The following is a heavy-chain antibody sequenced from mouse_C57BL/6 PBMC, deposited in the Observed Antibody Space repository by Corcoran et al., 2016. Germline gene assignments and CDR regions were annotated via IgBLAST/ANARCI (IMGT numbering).Heavy chain of an antibody. D-gene: IGHD1-1*01. CDR2: INPNNGGT. Sequence: EVQLQQSGPELVKPGASVKISCKAFGYTFTDYYMNWVKQSHGKSLEWIGDINPNNGGTSYNQKFKGKATLTVDKSSSTAYMELRSLTSEDSAVYYCARPYYYYGSSSHYFDYGGQGTTLTVSS. CDR1: GYTFTDYY. V-gene: IGHV1-26*01. J-gene: IGHJ2*01. CDR3: ARPYYYYGSSSHYFDY.